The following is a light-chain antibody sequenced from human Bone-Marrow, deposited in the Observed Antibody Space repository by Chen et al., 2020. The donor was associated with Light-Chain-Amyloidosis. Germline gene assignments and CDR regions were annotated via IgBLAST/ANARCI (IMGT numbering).Light chain of an antibody. J-gene: IGLJ3*02. V-gene: IGLV8-61*01. CDR1: SGSVSTNYY. CDR2: STN. Sequence: QTVVTQEPSFSVSPGGTVTLTCGLSSGSVSTNYYPAWYQRTPGQAPRTLIYSTNTRSSGVPDRFSGSMLGNKAARTITGAQADDESDYYCVLYVGSGIWVFGGGTKLTVL. CDR3: VLYVGSGIWV.